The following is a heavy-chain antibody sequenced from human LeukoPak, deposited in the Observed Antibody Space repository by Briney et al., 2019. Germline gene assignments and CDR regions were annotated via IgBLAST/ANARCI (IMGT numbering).Heavy chain of an antibody. D-gene: IGHD2-2*01. J-gene: IGHJ4*02. V-gene: IGHV3-7*01. CDR2: IDQDGSEN. CDR1: GFTFNSYW. CDR3: ARGPLGYCSVTSCSFDS. Sequence: GGSLRLSCAASGFTFNSYWMSWVRQAPGKGLEWVANIDQDGSENYYLDSVKGRFTISRDNAKNSLYLQMNSLRAEDTAVYYCARGPLGYCSVTSCSFDSWGQGTLVTVSS.